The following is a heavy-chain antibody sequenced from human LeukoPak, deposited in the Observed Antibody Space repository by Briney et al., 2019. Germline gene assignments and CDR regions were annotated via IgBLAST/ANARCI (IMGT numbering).Heavy chain of an antibody. CDR1: GYTLTELS. Sequence: ASVRVSCKVSGYTLTELSMHWVRQAPGKGLEWMGGFDPEDGETIYAQKFQGRVTLTEDTSTDTAYMELSSLRSEDTAVYYCATGRITGTTLFDYWGQGTLVTVSS. J-gene: IGHJ4*02. CDR3: ATGRITGTTLFDY. CDR2: FDPEDGET. V-gene: IGHV1-24*01. D-gene: IGHD1-7*01.